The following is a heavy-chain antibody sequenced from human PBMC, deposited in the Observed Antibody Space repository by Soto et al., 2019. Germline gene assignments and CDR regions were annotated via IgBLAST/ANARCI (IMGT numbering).Heavy chain of an antibody. CDR1: GFAFSNYA. V-gene: IGHV3-23*01. CDR3: ARGGSGWYPFDY. Sequence: GGSLRLSCAASGFAFSNYAMSWVRQSPGKGLEWISSLTGGGDNPHYAESVKGRFTISRDNSKSTLFLQINSLSDGDTAVCYCARGGSGWYPFDYWGQGTLVTVSS. D-gene: IGHD6-19*01. J-gene: IGHJ4*02. CDR2: LTGGGDNP.